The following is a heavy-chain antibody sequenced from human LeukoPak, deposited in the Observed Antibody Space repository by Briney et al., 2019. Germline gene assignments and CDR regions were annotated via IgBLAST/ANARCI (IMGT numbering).Heavy chain of an antibody. CDR2: TRYDGSNK. D-gene: IGHD3-3*01. CDR3: VKSRRQHDFWSGFDY. V-gene: IGHV3-30*02. Sequence: GGSLRLSCAASGFIFSNYDMHWVRQAPGKGLEWVALTRYDGSNKYYADSVKDRFTISRGTSKNTLYLQMNSLRTEDTAVYYCVKSRRQHDFWSGFDYWGQGTLVTVSS. J-gene: IGHJ4*02. CDR1: GFIFSNYD.